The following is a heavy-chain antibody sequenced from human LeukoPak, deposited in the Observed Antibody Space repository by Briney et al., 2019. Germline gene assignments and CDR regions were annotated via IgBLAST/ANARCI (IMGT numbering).Heavy chain of an antibody. Sequence: GASVKVSCKASGYTFSDYYMHWVRQAPGQGLEWMGWIGPNSGGTNYAQKFQGRVTMTRDTSISTAYMELSRLISDDTAVHYCARSNIAVRRGDNWFDPWGQGTLVTVSS. D-gene: IGHD6-6*01. CDR2: IGPNSGGT. CDR1: GYTFSDYY. J-gene: IGHJ5*02. V-gene: IGHV1-2*02. CDR3: ARSNIAVRRGDNWFDP.